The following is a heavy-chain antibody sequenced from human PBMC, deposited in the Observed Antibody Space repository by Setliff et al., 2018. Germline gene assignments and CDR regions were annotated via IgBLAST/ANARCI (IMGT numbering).Heavy chain of an antibody. CDR1: GGSLSGSLRGYAVF. V-gene: IGHV4-39*01. CDR3: ARHVGTRSRGYNYYYYFMDV. J-gene: IGHJ6*03. D-gene: IGHD3-10*01. Sequence: SETLSFTCTVSGGSLSGSLRGYAVFWGWIRQSPGKELEWIGSAYYNGDSYYNPSLKSRVTMSVDTSRNQFSLHLISVTAADTAVYYCARHVGTRSRGYNYYYYFMDVWGKGTTVTVSS. CDR2: AYYNGDS.